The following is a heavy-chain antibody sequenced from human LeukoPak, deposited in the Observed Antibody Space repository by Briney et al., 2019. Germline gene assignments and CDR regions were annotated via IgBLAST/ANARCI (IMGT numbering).Heavy chain of an antibody. CDR3: ARDGIRYSSSWYYFDY. CDR2: IYHSGST. CDR1: GGSISSSNW. Sequence: SETLSLTCAVSGGSISSSNWWSWVRQPPGKGLEWIGEIYHSGSTNYNPSLESRVTISVDKSKNQVSLKLSSVTAADTAVYYCARDGIRYSSSWYYFDYWGQGTLVTVSS. V-gene: IGHV4-4*02. D-gene: IGHD6-13*01. J-gene: IGHJ4*02.